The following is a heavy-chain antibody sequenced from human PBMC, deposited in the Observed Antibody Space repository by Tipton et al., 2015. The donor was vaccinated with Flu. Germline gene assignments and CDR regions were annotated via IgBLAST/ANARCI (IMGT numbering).Heavy chain of an antibody. CDR2: ISAYDRDT. D-gene: IGHD1-26*01. V-gene: IGHV1-18*01. CDR3: AGDRRSGRYPGELFDP. CDR1: GYTFTTYG. Sequence: QLVQSGVEVKRPGASVKVSCKASGYTFTTYGITWVRQAPGQGLEWMGWISAYDRDTKYGQKFQGRVTMTTDTWTSTVYMELRSLRSDDTAVYYCAGDRRSGRYPGELFDPWGQGTLVTVSS. J-gene: IGHJ5*02.